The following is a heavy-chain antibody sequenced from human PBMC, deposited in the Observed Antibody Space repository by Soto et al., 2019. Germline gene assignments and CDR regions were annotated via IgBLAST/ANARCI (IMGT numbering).Heavy chain of an antibody. CDR3: ARSRTFAFDI. CDR1: GGTFSSYA. D-gene: IGHD3-16*01. CDR2: IIPIFGTA. Sequence: ASVKVSCKASGGTFSSYAISWVRQAPGQGLEWMGGIIPIFGTANYAQKFQGRVTITADESTSTAYMELSSLRSEDTAVYYCARSRTFAFDIWGQGTKVTVSS. V-gene: IGHV1-69*13. J-gene: IGHJ3*02.